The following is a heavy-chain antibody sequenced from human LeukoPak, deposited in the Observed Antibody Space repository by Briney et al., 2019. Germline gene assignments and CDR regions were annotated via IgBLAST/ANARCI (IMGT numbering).Heavy chain of an antibody. CDR2: ISAYNGNT. J-gene: IGHJ4*02. Sequence: ASVKVSCKASGYTFTSYGISWVRQAPGQGLEWMGWISAYNGNTNYAQKLQGRVTMTTDTSTSTAYMELRSLRSDDTAVYYCARTRGLAVAGTGFDYWGQGTLVTVSS. CDR1: GYTFTSYG. V-gene: IGHV1-18*01. CDR3: ARTRGLAVAGTGFDY. D-gene: IGHD6-19*01.